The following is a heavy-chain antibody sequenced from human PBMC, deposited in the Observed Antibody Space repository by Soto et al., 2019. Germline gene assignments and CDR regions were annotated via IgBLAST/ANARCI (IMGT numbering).Heavy chain of an antibody. V-gene: IGHV4-30-4*01. J-gene: IGHJ4*02. D-gene: IGHD3-16*01. CDR1: GGSTSSDNY. CDR2: IYYSGNT. CDR3: ARGGGESSDGLYYFDS. Sequence: SETLSLTCTVSGGSTSSDNYWSWIRQPPGKGLEWIGHIYYSGNTDYNPSLKSRLAISIDTSKNQFSLKLSSVTAADTAVYFCARGGGESSDGLYYFDSWGQGSLVTVSS.